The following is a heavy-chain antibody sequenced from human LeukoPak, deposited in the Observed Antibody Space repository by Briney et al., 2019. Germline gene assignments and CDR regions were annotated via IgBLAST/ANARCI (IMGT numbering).Heavy chain of an antibody. CDR2: IKQDGSEK. CDR1: GFTFSSYW. CDR3: ARVSYYYGSGSYRPTAVYYFDY. J-gene: IGHJ4*02. Sequence: GGSLRLSCAASGFTFSSYWMSWVRQAPGKGLEWVANIKQDGSEKYYVDSVKGRFTISRDNAKNTLYLQMNSLRAEDTAVYYCARVSYYYGSGSYRPTAVYYFDYWGQGTLVTVSS. D-gene: IGHD3-10*01. V-gene: IGHV3-7*04.